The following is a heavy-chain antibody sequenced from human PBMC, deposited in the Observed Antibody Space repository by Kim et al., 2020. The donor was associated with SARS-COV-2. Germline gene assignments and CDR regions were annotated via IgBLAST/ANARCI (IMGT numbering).Heavy chain of an antibody. CDR3: ARELAAHQDFHD. Sequence: QAESVKGRFTISRDKAKNSVFLQMDRLGAEDTAMYYCARELAAHQDFHDWGQGTLVTVSS. J-gene: IGHJ4*02. D-gene: IGHD6-6*01. V-gene: IGHV3-21*06.